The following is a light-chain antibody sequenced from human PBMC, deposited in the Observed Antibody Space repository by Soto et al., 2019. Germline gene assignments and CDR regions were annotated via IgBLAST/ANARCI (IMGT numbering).Light chain of an antibody. J-gene: IGKJ5*01. CDR2: DAS. Sequence: DIQLTQSPSSLSASVGDRFTFTCQASQDITTYLNWYQQKPGKAPKLLIFDASSLKTGVPSRFSGSGSGTHFTFVISSLQPEDVAVYYCQQFDNFPITFGQGTRLEI. CDR3: QQFDNFPIT. CDR1: QDITTY. V-gene: IGKV1-33*01.